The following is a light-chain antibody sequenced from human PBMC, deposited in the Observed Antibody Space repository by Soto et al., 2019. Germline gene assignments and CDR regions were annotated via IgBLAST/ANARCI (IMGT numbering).Light chain of an antibody. CDR1: SSNIGNNY. V-gene: IGLV1-51*02. CDR2: END. Sequence: QSALTQPPSVSAAPGQTVTISCSGSSSNIGNNYVSWYQHLPGTAPRLLIFENDKRPSGIPDRFSGSKSGTSATLAITGLQTGDEADYYCGTWDIRLNINWVFGGGTQLTVL. J-gene: IGLJ3*02. CDR3: GTWDIRLNINWV.